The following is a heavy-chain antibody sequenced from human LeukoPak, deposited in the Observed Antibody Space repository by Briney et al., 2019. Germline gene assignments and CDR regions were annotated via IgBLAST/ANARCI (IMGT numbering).Heavy chain of an antibody. V-gene: IGHV4-59*01. CDR2: IYYSGST. J-gene: IGHJ6*03. Sequence: SETLSLTCTVSGGSISSYYWSWIRQPPGKGLEWIGYIYYSGSTNCNPSLKSRVTISVDTSKNQFSLKLSSVTAADTAVYYCARDSPYYYGSGSATYYMDVWGKGTTATISS. CDR1: GGSISSYY. CDR3: ARDSPYYYGSGSATYYMDV. D-gene: IGHD3-10*01.